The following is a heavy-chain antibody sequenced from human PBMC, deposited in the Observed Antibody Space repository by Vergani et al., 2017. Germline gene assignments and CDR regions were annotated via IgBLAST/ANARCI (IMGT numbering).Heavy chain of an antibody. CDR3: AKGADSSGWYGAGDY. V-gene: IGHV3-15*01. CDR2: IKSKTDGGTT. Sequence: EVQLVESGGGLVKPGGSLRLSCAASGFTFSNAWMSWVRQAPGKGLEWVGRIKSKTDGGTTDYAAPVKGRFTISRDDSKNTLYLQMNSLRAEDTAVYYCAKGADSSGWYGAGDYWGQGTLVTVSS. CDR1: GFTFSNAW. D-gene: IGHD6-19*01. J-gene: IGHJ4*02.